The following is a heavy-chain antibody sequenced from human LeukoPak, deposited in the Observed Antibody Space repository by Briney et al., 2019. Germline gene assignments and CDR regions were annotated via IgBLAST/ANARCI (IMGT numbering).Heavy chain of an antibody. D-gene: IGHD3-10*01. Sequence: GGSLRLSCAASGFFFNTYWMHWVRQAPGKGLVWVSRINSDGSKTSHADSVKGRFTISRDNAKNTLYLQMNGLRAEDTAVYYCAREGSLEYYFDYWGRGTLVTVSS. CDR3: AREGSLEYYFDY. V-gene: IGHV3-74*01. CDR2: INSDGSKT. J-gene: IGHJ4*02. CDR1: GFFFNTYW.